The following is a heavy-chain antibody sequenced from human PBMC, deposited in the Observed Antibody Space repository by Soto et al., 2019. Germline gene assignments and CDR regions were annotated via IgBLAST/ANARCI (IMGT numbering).Heavy chain of an antibody. J-gene: IGHJ4*02. CDR3: VRVLYDSGVVDF. Sequence: QLVESGGGLFQAGGSTRLSCLASGFTVSRYDMAWVRQAPGKGLEWASIIQTGSATYYTDSAQGRFTISRDNSRNTVYLQMSSLRVEDTGVYSCVRVLYDSGVVDFWGQGSPITVS. D-gene: IGHD5-12*01. V-gene: IGHV3-53*01. CDR1: GFTVSRYD. CDR2: IQTGSAT.